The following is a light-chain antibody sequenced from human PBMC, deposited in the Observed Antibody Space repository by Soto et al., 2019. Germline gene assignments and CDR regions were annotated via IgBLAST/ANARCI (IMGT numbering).Light chain of an antibody. CDR3: VSYTSSTTYV. V-gene: IGLV2-14*03. CDR1: NIGSKS. CDR2: DVA. Sequence: LTQPPSVSVAPGQTARITCGGNNIGSKSVHWYQQHPGKPPKLIIYDVANRPSGVSNRFSGSKSGSTASLIISRLQTEDEADYYCVSYTSSTTYVFGTGTKLTVL. J-gene: IGLJ1*01.